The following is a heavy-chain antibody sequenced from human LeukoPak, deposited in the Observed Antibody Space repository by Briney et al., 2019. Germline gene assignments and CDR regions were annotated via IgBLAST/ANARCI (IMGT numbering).Heavy chain of an antibody. D-gene: IGHD1-26*01. CDR2: IYYSGST. Sequence: PSETLSLTCTVSGGSISSSSYYWGWIRQPPGKGLEWIGSIYYSGSTYYNPSLKSRVTISVDTSKNQFSLKLSSVTAADTAVYYCARLGSYYYYWGQGTLVTVSS. V-gene: IGHV4-39*01. J-gene: IGHJ4*02. CDR1: GGSISSSSYY. CDR3: ARLGSYYYY.